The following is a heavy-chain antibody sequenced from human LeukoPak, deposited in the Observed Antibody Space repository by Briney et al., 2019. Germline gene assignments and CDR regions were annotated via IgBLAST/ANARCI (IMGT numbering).Heavy chain of an antibody. V-gene: IGHV3-21*01. D-gene: IGHD6-19*01. CDR3: ARGSGYTSGWYWDY. CDR1: EFTFRSNT. CDR2: ITGGSGNM. J-gene: IGHJ4*02. Sequence: GPLRLSCAASEFTFRSNTMNWFRQAPGKGLNWFSSITGGSGNMYYADSVEGRFTISRDNAKNSLYLQMNSLRAEDTAVYYCARGSGYTSGWYWDYWGQGTLVTVSS.